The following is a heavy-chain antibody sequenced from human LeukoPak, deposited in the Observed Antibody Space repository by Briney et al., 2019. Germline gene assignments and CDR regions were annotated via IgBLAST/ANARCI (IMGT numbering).Heavy chain of an antibody. V-gene: IGHV1-18*04. D-gene: IGHD2-2*01. CDR2: ISAYNYNT. Sequence: ASVKVSCKASGYTFTDYYMHWVRQAPGQGLEWMGWISAYNYNTNYAQKVQDRVTMTTDTSTSTAYMELRSLRSDDTAVYYCARDECTSTSCYCGYWGQGTLVTVSS. J-gene: IGHJ4*02. CDR3: ARDECTSTSCYCGY. CDR1: GYTFTDYY.